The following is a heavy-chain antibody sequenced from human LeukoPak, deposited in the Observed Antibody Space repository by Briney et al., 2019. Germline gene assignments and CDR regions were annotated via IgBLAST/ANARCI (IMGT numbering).Heavy chain of an antibody. D-gene: IGHD6-19*01. CDR1: GGSISSSDYY. V-gene: IGHV4-39*07. J-gene: IGHJ4*02. Sequence: SETLSFTCSVSGGSISSSDYYWGWIRQPPGKGLEWIGTMFYNGATKSNPSISSRVTMSIDTSKNQFSLKLRSVTAADTAVYYCAREARFALPVVGSGDYWGQGTPVTVSS. CDR2: MFYNGAT. CDR3: AREARFALPVVGSGDY.